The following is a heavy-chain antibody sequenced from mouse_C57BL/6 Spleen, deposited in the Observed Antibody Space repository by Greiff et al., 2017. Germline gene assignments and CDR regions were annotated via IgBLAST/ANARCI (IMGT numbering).Heavy chain of an antibody. Sequence: EVQLQQSGTVLARPGASVKMSCKTSGYTFTSYWMHWVKQRPGQGLEWIGAIYPGNSDTSYNQKFKGKAKLTAVTSASTAYMELSSLTNEDSAVYYCTRDYGSSFWYCDVWGTGTTVTVSS. CDR2: IYPGNSDT. V-gene: IGHV1-5*01. J-gene: IGHJ1*03. CDR3: TRDYGSSFWYCDV. CDR1: GYTFTSYW. D-gene: IGHD1-1*01.